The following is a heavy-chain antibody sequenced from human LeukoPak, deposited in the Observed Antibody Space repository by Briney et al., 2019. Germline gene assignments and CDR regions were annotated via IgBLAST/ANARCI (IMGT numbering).Heavy chain of an antibody. D-gene: IGHD3-16*01. Sequence: GASLKTSCKGSDYTFTNYSIGWVRQMPGKGRAWMGVIYPDDSDTTYIPSFRGNLTISADKSLSSAYLQWSSLKASDTAMYYCARHVHGGYYDGMDVWGQGTPVTVSS. CDR1: DYTFTNYS. V-gene: IGHV5-51*01. CDR3: ARHVHGGYYDGMDV. CDR2: IYPDDSDT. J-gene: IGHJ6*02.